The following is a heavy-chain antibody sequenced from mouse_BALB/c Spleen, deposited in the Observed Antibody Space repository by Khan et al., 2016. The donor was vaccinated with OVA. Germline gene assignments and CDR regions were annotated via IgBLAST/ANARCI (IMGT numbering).Heavy chain of an antibody. V-gene: IGHV1-77*01. CDR2: IYPGSAGT. CDR1: GYIFTDYV. CDR3: ARGEGDVFAY. J-gene: IGHJ3*01. D-gene: IGHD3-3*01. Sequence: QIQLQQSGPELVKPGASVKMSCKASGYIFTDYVMNWVKQRTGQGLEWIGQIYPGSAGTYYNEKFKDKATLTADRSSSTAYIQLNSLTPEDSAVYFCARGEGDVFAYWSQGTLVTVSA.